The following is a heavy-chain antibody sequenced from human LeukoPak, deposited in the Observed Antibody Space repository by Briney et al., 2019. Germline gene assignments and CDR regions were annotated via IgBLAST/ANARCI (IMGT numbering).Heavy chain of an antibody. J-gene: IGHJ4*02. Sequence: SGGSLRLSCAASGFTFSSYGMHWVRQAPGKGLEWVAFIRYDGSNKYYADSVKGRFTISRDNSKNTLYLQMNSLRAEDTAVYYCAKDGGDGYNLYVVDYWGQGTLVTVSS. V-gene: IGHV3-30*02. D-gene: IGHD5-24*01. CDR3: AKDGGDGYNLYVVDY. CDR1: GFTFSSYG. CDR2: IRYDGSNK.